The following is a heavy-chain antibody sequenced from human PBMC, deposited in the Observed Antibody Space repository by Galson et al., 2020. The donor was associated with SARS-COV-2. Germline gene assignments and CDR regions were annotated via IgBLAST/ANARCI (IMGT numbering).Heavy chain of an antibody. J-gene: IGHJ5*02. V-gene: IGHV3-30-3*01. D-gene: IGHD3-22*01. CDR1: GFTFSSYA. CDR3: ARDSKGIYDSSGYYGLENWFDP. Sequence: TGGSLRLSCAASGFTFSSYAMHWVRQAPGKGLEWVAVISYDGSNKYYADSVKGRFTISRDNSKNTLYLQMNSLRAEDTAVYYCARDSKGIYDSSGYYGLENWFDPWGQGTLVTVSS. CDR2: ISYDGSNK.